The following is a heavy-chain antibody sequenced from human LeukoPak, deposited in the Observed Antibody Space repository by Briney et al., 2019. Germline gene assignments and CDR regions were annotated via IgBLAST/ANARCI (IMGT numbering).Heavy chain of an antibody. Sequence: GGSLRLSCAASGFTFNSYAMSWVRQAPGKGLEWVSLISGTGGSTDYADSVKGRFTISRDNAKNTLYLQMNSLRAEDTAVYYCAKHPAFDIWGQGTMVTVSS. CDR2: ISGTGGST. V-gene: IGHV3-23*01. CDR1: GFTFNSYA. CDR3: AKHPAFDI. J-gene: IGHJ3*02.